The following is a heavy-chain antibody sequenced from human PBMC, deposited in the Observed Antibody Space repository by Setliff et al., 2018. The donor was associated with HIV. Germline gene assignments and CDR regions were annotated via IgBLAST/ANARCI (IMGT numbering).Heavy chain of an antibody. CDR2: IYYSGNT. J-gene: IGHJ5*01. D-gene: IGHD3-3*01. CDR3: ARDLGRITLSGVNEGWFDY. Sequence: PSETLSLTCTVSGAYISSYYWSWIRQPPGKGLEWIGDIYYSGNTHFNPSLKSRVTISLDTSKNQVFLKLTSVTAADTAVYYCARDLGRITLSGVNEGWFDYWGQGSLVTVSS. V-gene: IGHV4-59*01. CDR1: GAYISSYY.